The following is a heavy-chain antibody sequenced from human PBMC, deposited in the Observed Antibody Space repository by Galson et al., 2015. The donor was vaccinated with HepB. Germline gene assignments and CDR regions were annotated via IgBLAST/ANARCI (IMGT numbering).Heavy chain of an antibody. CDR3: ATFYDYVWGSYRYLDAFDI. CDR2: FDPEDDET. V-gene: IGHV1-24*01. Sequence: SVKVSCKVSGYTLTELSMHWVRQAPGKGLEWMGGFDPEDDETTYAQKFQGRVTMTEDTSTDTAYMELSSLRSEDTAVYYCATFYDYVWGSYRYLDAFDIWGQGTMVTVSS. D-gene: IGHD3-16*02. J-gene: IGHJ3*02. CDR1: GYTLTELS.